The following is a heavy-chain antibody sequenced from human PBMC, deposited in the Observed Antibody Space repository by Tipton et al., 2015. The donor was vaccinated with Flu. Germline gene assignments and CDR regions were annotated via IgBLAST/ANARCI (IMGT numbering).Heavy chain of an antibody. CDR2: ISSSGSTI. CDR3: ARVGVYFDWLLSH. CDR1: GFTFSDYY. V-gene: IGHV3-11*01. Sequence: SLRLSCAASGFTFSDYYMSWIRQAPGKGLEWVSYISSSGSTIYYADSVKGRFTISRDNAKNSLYLQMNSLRAEDTAVYYCARVGVYFDWLLSHWGQGTLVTVSS. J-gene: IGHJ4*02. D-gene: IGHD3-9*01.